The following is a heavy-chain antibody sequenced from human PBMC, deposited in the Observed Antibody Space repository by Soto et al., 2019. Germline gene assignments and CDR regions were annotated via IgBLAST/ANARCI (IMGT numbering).Heavy chain of an antibody. CDR2: INAGNGNT. J-gene: IGHJ6*02. V-gene: IGHV1-3*01. D-gene: IGHD6-13*01. Sequence: ASVKVSCKASGYTFTSYAMHWVRQAPGQRLEWMGWINAGNGNTKYSQKFQGRVTITRDTSASTAYMELSSLRSEDTAVYYCARLRQHDRYYYYYYGMDVWGQGTTVTVSS. CDR1: GYTFTSYA. CDR3: ARLRQHDRYYYYYYGMDV.